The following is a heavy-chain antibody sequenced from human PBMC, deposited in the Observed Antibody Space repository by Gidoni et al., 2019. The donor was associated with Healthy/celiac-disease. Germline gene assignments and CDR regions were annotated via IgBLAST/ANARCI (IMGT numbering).Heavy chain of an antibody. CDR3: ARLRSSSDPDRYYFDY. D-gene: IGHD6-6*01. CDR2: IYPGDSDT. Sequence: EVQLVQSGAEVKKPGESLKISCTGSGYSSTSNWIGWVRQMPGKGLDGMGIIYPGDSDTRYSPSFQGQATISADKSISTAYLQWSSLKASDTAMYYCARLRSSSDPDRYYFDYWGQGTLVTVSS. V-gene: IGHV5-51*01. CDR1: GYSSTSNW. J-gene: IGHJ4*02.